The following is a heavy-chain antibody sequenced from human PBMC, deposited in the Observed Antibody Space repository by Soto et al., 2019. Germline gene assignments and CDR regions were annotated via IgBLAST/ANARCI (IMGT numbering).Heavy chain of an antibody. V-gene: IGHV5-10-1*01. J-gene: IGHJ6*02. CDR1: GYSFTSYW. D-gene: IGHD2-21*01. CDR2: IDPSDSYT. Sequence: ESLKISCKGSGYSFTSYWISWVRQMPGKGLEWMGRIDPSDSYTNYSPSFQGHVTISADKSISTAYLQWSSLKASDTAMYYCARPTHTPYGMDVWGQGTTVTVSS. CDR3: ARPTHTPYGMDV.